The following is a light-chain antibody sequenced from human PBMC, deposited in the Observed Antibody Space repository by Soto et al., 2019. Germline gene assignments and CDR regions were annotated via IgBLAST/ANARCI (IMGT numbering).Light chain of an antibody. J-gene: IGLJ1*01. CDR2: MVS. V-gene: IGLV2-14*01. CDR1: SSDVGNYNY. CDR3: TSPTPGSLYV. Sequence: SVLTHPASVSWSPGQSITISCTGTSSDVGNYNYVSWYQQYPGRVPKLLIYMVSNRPSGVSNRFSGSKSGNTASLTISGLQAEDEADYFCTSPTPGSLYVFGTGTKVTVL.